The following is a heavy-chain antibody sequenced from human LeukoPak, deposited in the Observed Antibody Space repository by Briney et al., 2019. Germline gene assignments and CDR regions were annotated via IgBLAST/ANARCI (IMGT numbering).Heavy chain of an antibody. J-gene: IGHJ4*02. CDR3: ARDEDSSGWCDY. CDR2: IYTSGST. Sequence: SQTLSLTCTVSGGSISSGSYYWSWIRQPAGKGLEWIGRIYTSGSTNYNPSLKSRVTISVDTSKNQFSLKLSSVTAADTAVYYCARDEDSSGWCDYWGQGTLVTVSS. D-gene: IGHD6-19*01. V-gene: IGHV4-61*02. CDR1: GGSISSGSYY.